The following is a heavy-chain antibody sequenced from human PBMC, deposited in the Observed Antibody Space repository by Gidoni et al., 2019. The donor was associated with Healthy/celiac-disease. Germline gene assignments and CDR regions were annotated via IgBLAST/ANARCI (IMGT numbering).Heavy chain of an antibody. J-gene: IGHJ4*02. CDR1: GFTFSSYA. CDR2: ISYDGSNK. Sequence: QVQRVESGGGGAQPGRSMRLSCAASGFTFSSYARHWVRQAPGKGLAWVAVISYDGSNKYYADSVKGPFTITRDNSKSTLCLHMNSLRAEDTAVYYCARDFWSGDPNKPDYWGQGTLVTVSS. CDR3: ARDFWSGDPNKPDY. V-gene: IGHV3-30*04. D-gene: IGHD3-3*01.